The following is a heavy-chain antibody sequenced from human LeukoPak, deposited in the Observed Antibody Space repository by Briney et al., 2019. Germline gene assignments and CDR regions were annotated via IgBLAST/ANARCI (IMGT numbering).Heavy chain of an antibody. Sequence: ETLSLTCAVYGGSFSGYYWSWIRQPPGKGLEWVSAISGSGGSTYYADSVKGRFTISRDNSKNTLYLQMNSLRAEDTAVYYCGMTTVTKVDYWGQGTLVTVSS. CDR1: GGSFSGYY. J-gene: IGHJ4*02. CDR3: GMTTVTKVDY. D-gene: IGHD4-17*01. CDR2: ISGSGGST. V-gene: IGHV3-23*01.